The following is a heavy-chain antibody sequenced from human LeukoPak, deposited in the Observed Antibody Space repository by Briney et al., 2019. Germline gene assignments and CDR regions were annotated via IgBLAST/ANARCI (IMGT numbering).Heavy chain of an antibody. J-gene: IGHJ5*02. V-gene: IGHV1-2*06. Sequence: ASVKVSCKASGYTLTDYYMHWVRQAPGQGLEWMGRINPNSGGTNYAQKFQGRVTMTRDTSISTVYMELSRLRSDDTAVYYCAREAGSQLVNWFDPWGQGTLVTVSS. CDR3: AREAGSQLVNWFDP. CDR2: INPNSGGT. D-gene: IGHD6-13*01. CDR1: GYTLTDYY.